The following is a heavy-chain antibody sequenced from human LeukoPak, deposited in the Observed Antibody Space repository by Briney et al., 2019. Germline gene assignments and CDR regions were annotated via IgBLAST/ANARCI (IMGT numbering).Heavy chain of an antibody. CDR3: ARDRGLSGYDLCDY. CDR1: TFTFSNYW. D-gene: IGHD5-12*01. CDR2: IKHDGSVK. J-gene: IGHJ4*02. V-gene: IGHV3-7*01. Sequence: GGSLRLSCAASTFTFSNYWMNWVRQAPGKGLEWVATIKHDGSVKHYVDSVEGRFTISRDNAMNPLYLQMNSLKAEDTAVYYCARDRGLSGYDLCDYWGQGTLVTVSS.